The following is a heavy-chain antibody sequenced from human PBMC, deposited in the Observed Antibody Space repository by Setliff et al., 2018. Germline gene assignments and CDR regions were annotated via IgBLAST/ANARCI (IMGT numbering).Heavy chain of an antibody. CDR2: MYSGGNT. J-gene: IGHJ5*02. D-gene: IGHD5-18*01. CDR3: ARGKSVTASNWFDP. Sequence: PSETLSLTCTVSGGSISSYYWSWIRQPPGKGLEWIGSMYSGGNTYYNPSLKSRVTISVDTSKNQFSLKLSSVTAADTAVYYCARGKSVTASNWFDPWGQGTLVTVSS. CDR1: GGSISSYY. V-gene: IGHV4-59*08.